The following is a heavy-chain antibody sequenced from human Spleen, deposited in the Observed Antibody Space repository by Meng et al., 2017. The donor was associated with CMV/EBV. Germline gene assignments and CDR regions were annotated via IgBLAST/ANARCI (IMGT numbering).Heavy chain of an antibody. CDR2: INHSGST. CDR1: GYFSGYY. J-gene: IGHJ5*02. Sequence: GYFSGYYWRWIRQPPGKGLEWIGEINHSGSTNYNPSLKSRVTISVDTSKNQFSLKLSSVTAADTAVYYCARGRYCSSTSCYTGWFDPWGQGTLVTVSS. V-gene: IGHV4-34*01. CDR3: ARGRYCSSTSCYTGWFDP. D-gene: IGHD2-2*02.